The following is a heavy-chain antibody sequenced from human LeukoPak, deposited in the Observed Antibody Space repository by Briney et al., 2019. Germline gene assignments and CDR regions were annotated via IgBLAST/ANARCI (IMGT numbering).Heavy chain of an antibody. CDR1: GFTFSSYA. J-gene: IGHJ4*02. V-gene: IGHV3-23*01. CDR2: ISGSGGST. Sequence: HPGGSLRLSCAASGFTFSSYAMSWVRQAPGKGLEWVSAISGSGGSTYYADSVKGRFTISRDNSKNTLYLQMNSLRAEDTAVYYCAKDYCGGYDSRGEDYFDYWGQGTLVTVSS. CDR3: AKDYCGGYDSRGEDYFDY. D-gene: IGHD5-12*01.